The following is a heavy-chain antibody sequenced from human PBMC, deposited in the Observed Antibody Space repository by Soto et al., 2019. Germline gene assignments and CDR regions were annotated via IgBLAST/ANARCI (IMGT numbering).Heavy chain of an antibody. D-gene: IGHD5-12*01. CDR2: IWYDGSNK. CDR1: GFTFSSYA. CDR3: ARDGVEYSGYDIDY. Sequence: QVQMVESGGGVVQPGRSLRLSCAASGFTFSSYAMHWVRQAPGKGPEWVAVIWYDGSNKNYADSVKGRFTISRDNSKNTLYLQINSLRAEDTAVYYCARDGVEYSGYDIDYWGRGTLVTVSS. V-gene: IGHV3-33*01. J-gene: IGHJ4*02.